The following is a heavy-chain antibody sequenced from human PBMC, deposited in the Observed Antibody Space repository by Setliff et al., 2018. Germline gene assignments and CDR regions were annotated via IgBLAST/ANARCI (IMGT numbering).Heavy chain of an antibody. D-gene: IGHD4-4*01. Sequence: PSETLSLTCIVAGDSINNTGYYWGWIRQPPGKGLEWIGRIYNSGTTNYNPSLKSRVTISADTSNNSFSLNLFSVTAADTAVYYCAGRDYSGGDSWGHGTLVTVSS. CDR2: IYNSGTT. CDR1: GDSINNTGYY. V-gene: IGHV4-39*02. CDR3: AGRDYSGGDS. J-gene: IGHJ5*01.